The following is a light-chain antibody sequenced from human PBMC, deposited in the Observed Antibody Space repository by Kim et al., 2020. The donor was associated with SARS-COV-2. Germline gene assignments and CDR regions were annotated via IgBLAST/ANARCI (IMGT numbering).Light chain of an antibody. CDR2: EVS. V-gene: IGLV2-8*01. J-gene: IGLJ2*01. CDR1: SSDVGGYNY. CDR3: SSNAGSKV. Sequence: SPGQSVTISCTGTSSDVGGYNYVSWYQQHPGKAPKLMIYEVSKRPSGVPDRFSGSKSGNTASLTVSGLQAEDEADYYCSSNAGSKVFGGGTKLTVL.